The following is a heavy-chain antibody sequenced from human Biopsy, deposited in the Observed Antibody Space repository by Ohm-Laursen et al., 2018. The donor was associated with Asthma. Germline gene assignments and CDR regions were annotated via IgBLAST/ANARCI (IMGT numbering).Heavy chain of an antibody. CDR3: AKDRVAGRSYYFDY. D-gene: IGHD6-13*01. CDR1: GFNFHNYG. V-gene: IGHV3-30*18. J-gene: IGHJ4*02. Sequence: SLRLSCTASGFNFHNYGMNWVRRAPGKGLEWVAQILFDGRRINYPDSVKGRFTISRDNSKNMVYLQMNGLRPEDTAVYYCAKDRVAGRSYYFDYWGQGSLVSVSS. CDR2: ILFDGRRI.